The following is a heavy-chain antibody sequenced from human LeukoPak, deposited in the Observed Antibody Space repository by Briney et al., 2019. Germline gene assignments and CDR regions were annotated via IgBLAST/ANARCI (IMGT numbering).Heavy chain of an antibody. CDR2: ISHSGST. J-gene: IGHJ4*02. Sequence: SGTLSLTCAVSGGSISSSNWWSWIRQPPGKGLEWIGEISHSGSTNYNPSLKSRVTISVDTSKNQFSLKLKSVTAAGTAVYYCGRTPPPGATAYGVVDYWGQGTLVTVSS. CDR1: GGSISSSNW. CDR3: GRTPPPGATAYGVVDY. V-gene: IGHV4-4*02. D-gene: IGHD3-16*01.